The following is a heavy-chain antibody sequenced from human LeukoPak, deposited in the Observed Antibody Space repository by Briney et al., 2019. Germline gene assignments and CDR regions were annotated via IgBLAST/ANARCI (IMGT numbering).Heavy chain of an antibody. CDR3: ARDSGAYYHY. V-gene: IGHV3-7*01. D-gene: IGHD3-22*01. CDR2: ISPDGSEK. CDR1: GFTFSNDW. J-gene: IGHJ4*02. Sequence: GGSLRLSCAASGFTFSNDWVSWVRQAPGKGLEWVANISPDGSEKYSVDSVKGRFTISRDNAKNSLYLQMNSLRGEDTAVYYCARDSGAYYHYWGQGALVTVSS.